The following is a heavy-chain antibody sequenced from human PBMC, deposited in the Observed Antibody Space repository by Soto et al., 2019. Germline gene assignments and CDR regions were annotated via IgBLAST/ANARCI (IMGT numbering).Heavy chain of an antibody. CDR1: GDTFTSYY. CDR2: INPHGGST. D-gene: IGHD3-3*01. CDR3: ARSSGGNFGIIIEGSNWFDP. V-gene: IGHV1-46*01. Sequence: ASVKVSCKAPGDTFTSYYLNWVRQAPGQGLEWMGVINPHGGSTKYAQKFQGRITMTSDTSRSTVYMELSSLGSDDTAIYYCARSSGGNFGIIIEGSNWFDPWGQGTLVTAPQ. J-gene: IGHJ5*02.